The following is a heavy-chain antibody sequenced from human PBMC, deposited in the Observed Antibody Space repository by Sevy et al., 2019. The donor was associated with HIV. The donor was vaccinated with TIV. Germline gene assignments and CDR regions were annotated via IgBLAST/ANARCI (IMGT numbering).Heavy chain of an antibody. Sequence: GGSLRLSCAASGFTFSSYAMSWVRQAPGNGLEWVSAISGSGGSTYYADSVKGRFTISRDNSKNTLYLQMNSLRAEDTAVYYCAKDLTYCSGGSCYGGFGWFDPWGQGTLVTVSS. J-gene: IGHJ5*02. CDR1: GFTFSSYA. V-gene: IGHV3-23*01. CDR3: AKDLTYCSGGSCYGGFGWFDP. CDR2: ISGSGGST. D-gene: IGHD2-15*01.